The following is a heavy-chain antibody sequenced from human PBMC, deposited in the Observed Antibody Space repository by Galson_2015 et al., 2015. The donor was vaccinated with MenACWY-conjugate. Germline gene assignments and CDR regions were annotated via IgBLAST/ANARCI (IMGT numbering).Heavy chain of an antibody. J-gene: IGHJ6*02. V-gene: IGHV5-51*01. Sequence: SGAEVKQPGESLKISCKGSGYYFTSYWIAWMRQIPGKGLEWMGLISPGDSNTRYSPSFQGQVTISADKSISTAYLQWSSLKASDTAMYYCARHPPGGRGMDVWGQGTTVTVSS. CDR3: ARHPPGGRGMDV. D-gene: IGHD1-26*01. CDR1: GYYFTSYW. CDR2: ISPGDSNT.